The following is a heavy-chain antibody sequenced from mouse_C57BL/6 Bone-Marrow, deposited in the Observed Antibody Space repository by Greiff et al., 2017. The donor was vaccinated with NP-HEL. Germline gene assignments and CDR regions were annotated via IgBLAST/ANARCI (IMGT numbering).Heavy chain of an antibody. CDR3: ARGFITTVVDD. V-gene: IGHV1-81*01. J-gene: IGHJ2*01. Sequence: QVQLKQSGAELARPGASVKLSCKASGYTFTSYGISWVKQRTGQGLEWIGEIYPRSGNTYYNEKFKGKATLTADKSSSTAYMELRSLTSEDSAVYFCARGFITTVVDDWGQGTTLTVSS. CDR2: IYPRSGNT. CDR1: GYTFTSYG. D-gene: IGHD1-1*01.